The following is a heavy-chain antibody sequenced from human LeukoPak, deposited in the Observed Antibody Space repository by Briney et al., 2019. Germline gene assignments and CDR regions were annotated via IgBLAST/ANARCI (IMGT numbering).Heavy chain of an antibody. Sequence: SETLSLTCTVSGVSISSGDYYWSWIRQPPGEGLEWIGYIYYSGSTYYNPSLKSRVTISVDTSKNQFSLKLSSVTAADTAVYYCASGYDYFPNWFDPWGQGTLVTVSS. CDR3: ASGYDYFPNWFDP. J-gene: IGHJ5*02. CDR1: GVSISSGDYY. V-gene: IGHV4-30-4*01. CDR2: IYYSGST. D-gene: IGHD5-12*01.